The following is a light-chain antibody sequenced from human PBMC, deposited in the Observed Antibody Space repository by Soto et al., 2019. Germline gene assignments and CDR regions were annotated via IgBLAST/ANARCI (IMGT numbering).Light chain of an antibody. CDR1: QSISDY. CDR3: QQYYTYWHM. CDR2: DAS. J-gene: IGKJ1*01. Sequence: DIQMTQSPSTLSASVGDRVIITCRASQSISDYLAWYQQKPGKAPKLLTYDASNLGSGVPSTFSGSGSGTEFTLTISSLQPDDFATYYCQQYYTYWHMFGQGTKVDIK. V-gene: IGKV1-5*01.